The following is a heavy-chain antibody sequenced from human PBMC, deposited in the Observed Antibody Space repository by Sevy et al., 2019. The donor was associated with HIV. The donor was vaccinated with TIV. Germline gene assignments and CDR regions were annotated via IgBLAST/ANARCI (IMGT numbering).Heavy chain of an antibody. Sequence: GGSLRLSCAASGFTFSSYAMHWVRQAPGKGLEWVAVISYDGSNKYYADSVKGRFTISRDNSKNTLYLQMNSLRAEETAVYYCAREFSITIFGVVISDYYYGMDVWGQGTTVTVSS. D-gene: IGHD3-3*01. V-gene: IGHV3-30*04. CDR2: ISYDGSNK. CDR3: AREFSITIFGVVISDYYYGMDV. CDR1: GFTFSSYA. J-gene: IGHJ6*02.